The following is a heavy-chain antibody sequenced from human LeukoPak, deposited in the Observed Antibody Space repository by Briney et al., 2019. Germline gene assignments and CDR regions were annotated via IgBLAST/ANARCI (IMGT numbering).Heavy chain of an antibody. CDR1: GFTFSSYE. J-gene: IGHJ4*02. V-gene: IGHV3-48*03. CDR2: ISSSGSTI. D-gene: IGHD6-13*01. Sequence: GGSLRLSCAASGFTFSSYEMNWVRQAPGKGPEWVSYISSSGSTIYYADSVKGRFTISRDNAENSLYLQMNSLRAEDTAVYYCARVAAAGTYYFDYWGQGTLVTVSS. CDR3: ARVAAAGTYYFDY.